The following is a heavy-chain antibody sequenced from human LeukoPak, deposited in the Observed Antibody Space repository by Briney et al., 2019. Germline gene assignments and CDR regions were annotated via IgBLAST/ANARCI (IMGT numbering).Heavy chain of an antibody. CDR2: IWYDGSNK. D-gene: IGHD2-15*01. J-gene: IGHJ1*01. CDR3: AQQVGYCSSGSCYFTY. CDR1: GFTFSSYG. Sequence: TGGSLRLSCAASGFTFSSYGMHWVRQAPGKGLEWVAVIWYDGSNKYYADSVKGRFTISRDKSKNTLSLQMNSLRAEDTAVYYCAQQVGYCSSGSCYFTYWGQGTLVTVSS. V-gene: IGHV3-33*01.